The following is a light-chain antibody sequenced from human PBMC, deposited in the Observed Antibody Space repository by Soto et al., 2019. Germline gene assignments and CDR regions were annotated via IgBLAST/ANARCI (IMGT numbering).Light chain of an antibody. CDR2: SAS. J-gene: IGKJ2*01. Sequence: EIVMTQSPATLSVSPGERATLSCRASQSVSSNLAWYQQKPGQAPRLLIYSASTGATGIPTRFSGRGAGTEFTLTISSLQSEDFAVYYCQQYENWPYTFGQGTKLEIK. CDR1: QSVSSN. CDR3: QQYENWPYT. V-gene: IGKV3-15*01.